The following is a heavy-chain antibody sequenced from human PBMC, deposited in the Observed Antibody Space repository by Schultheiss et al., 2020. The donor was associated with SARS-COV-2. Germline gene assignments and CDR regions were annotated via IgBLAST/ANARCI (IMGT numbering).Heavy chain of an antibody. D-gene: IGHD6-6*01. V-gene: IGHV4-59*08. J-gene: IGHJ4*02. Sequence: SETLSLTCAVYGGSFSGYYWSWIRQPPGKGLEWVGYIYYSGSTNYNPSLKSRVTISVDTSKNQFSLKLKSVTAADTAVYYCARQYSSASPFDFWGQGTLVTVSS. CDR1: GGSFSGYY. CDR3: ARQYSSASPFDF. CDR2: IYYSGST.